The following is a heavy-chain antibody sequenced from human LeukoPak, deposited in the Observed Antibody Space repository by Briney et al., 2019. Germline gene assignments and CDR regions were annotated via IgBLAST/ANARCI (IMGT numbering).Heavy chain of an antibody. J-gene: IGHJ4*02. D-gene: IGHD3-22*01. CDR1: GFTFSDYY. CDR2: ISGSSTYT. Sequence: PGGSLRPSCAASGFTFSDYYMSWIRQAPGKGLEWVSHISGSSTYTKYADSVRGRFTISRDNAKNSLYLQMNSLRAEDAAVYYCARGRYSSGSQYYFDYWGQGILVTVSS. V-gene: IGHV3-11*03. CDR3: ARGRYSSGSQYYFDY.